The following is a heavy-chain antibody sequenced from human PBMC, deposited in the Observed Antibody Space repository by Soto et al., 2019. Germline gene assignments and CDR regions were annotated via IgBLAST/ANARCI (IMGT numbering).Heavy chain of an antibody. CDR3: ARGGGSYDFWSGYFDYYYYYGMDV. Sequence: ASVKVSCKASGYTFTSYYMHWVRQAPGQGLEWMGIINPSGGSTSYAQKFQGRVTMTRDTSTSTVYMELSSLRSEDTAVYYCARGGGSYDFWSGYFDYYYYYGMDVWGQGTTVTVSS. J-gene: IGHJ6*02. CDR1: GYTFTSYY. V-gene: IGHV1-46*01. CDR2: INPSGGST. D-gene: IGHD3-3*01.